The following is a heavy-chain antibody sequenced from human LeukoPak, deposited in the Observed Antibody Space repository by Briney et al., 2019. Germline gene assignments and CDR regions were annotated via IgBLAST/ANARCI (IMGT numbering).Heavy chain of an antibody. D-gene: IGHD1-1*01. V-gene: IGHV3-30*02. CDR2: ILYDGSNK. Sequence: GGSLRLSCAASGFTSSNYGMHWVPQAPGKGLEWVAFILYDGSNKYYADSVKGRFTISRDNSKNTLFLQMNSLRAEDTAVYYCSRDGYNSIDYWGQGTLVTVSS. CDR3: SRDGYNSIDY. CDR1: GFTSSNYG. J-gene: IGHJ4*02.